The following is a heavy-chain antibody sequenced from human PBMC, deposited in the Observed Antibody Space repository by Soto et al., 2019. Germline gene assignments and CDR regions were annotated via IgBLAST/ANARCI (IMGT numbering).Heavy chain of an antibody. CDR2: ISTDKGKT. CDR3: ATRSPAFDS. CDR1: GYTFTSYG. Sequence: QVQLVQPGPEVKKPGASVKVSCKTSGYTFTSYGISWVRQAPGQGLEWMGWISTDKGKTNYAQKFQGRVTMTTDTSTSTAYMELRSLRSDDTAVYYCATRSPAFDSGGQGTLVTVSS. V-gene: IGHV1-18*01. J-gene: IGHJ4*02.